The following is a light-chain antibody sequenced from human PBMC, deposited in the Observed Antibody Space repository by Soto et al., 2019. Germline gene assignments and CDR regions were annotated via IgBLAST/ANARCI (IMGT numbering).Light chain of an antibody. V-gene: IGKV3-20*01. CDR3: QQYGSSPLWT. CDR1: QSVSSSY. CDR2: GAS. Sequence: EIVLTQSPGTLSLSPWERATLSCRASQSVSSSYLAWYQQKPGQAPRLLIYGASSRATGIPDRFSGSGSGTDFTLTISRLEPEDFAVYYCQQYGSSPLWTFGQGTKVDIK. J-gene: IGKJ1*01.